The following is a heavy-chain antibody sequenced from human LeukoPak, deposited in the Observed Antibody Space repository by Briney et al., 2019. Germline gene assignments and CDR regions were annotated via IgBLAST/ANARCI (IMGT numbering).Heavy chain of an antibody. V-gene: IGHV4-39*07. CDR3: ARDSPYYYDSSGYSAFDI. Sequence: SETLSLTCTVSGGSINSSSYYWGWIRQPPGKGLEWIGSIYYSGSTYYNPSLKSRVTISVDTSKNQFSLKLSSVTAADTAVYCCARDSPYYYDSSGYSAFDIWGQGTMVTVSS. J-gene: IGHJ3*02. CDR1: GGSINSSSYY. D-gene: IGHD3-22*01. CDR2: IYYSGST.